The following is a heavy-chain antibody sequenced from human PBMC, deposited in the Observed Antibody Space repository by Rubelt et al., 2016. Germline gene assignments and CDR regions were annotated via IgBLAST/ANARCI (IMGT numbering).Heavy chain of an antibody. CDR3: AGERNGRAFDI. Sequence: EVQLLESGGGLVQPGGSLRLSCAASGFTFSSYAMNWVRQAPGKGLEWVSGIIWNGVGTGYAASVKGRFTISRDNAKNSLYLQKNSLGAEDTAFYYCAGERNGRAFDIWGQGTMVTVSS. J-gene: IGHJ3*02. CDR2: IIWNGVGT. D-gene: IGHD4-11*01. V-gene: IGHV3-20*04. CDR1: GFTFSSYA.